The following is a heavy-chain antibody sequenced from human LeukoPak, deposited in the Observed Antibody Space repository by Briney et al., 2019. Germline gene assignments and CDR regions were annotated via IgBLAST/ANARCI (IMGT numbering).Heavy chain of an antibody. J-gene: IGHJ6*02. CDR2: IIPILGIA. D-gene: IGHD2-2*01. CDR3: AREIVVVPASEQYYYYYGMDV. CDR1: GGTFSSYA. Sequence: GASVKVSCKASGGTFSSYAISWVRQAPGPGLEWMGRIIPILGIANYAQKFQGRVTITADKSTSTAYMELSSLRSEDTAVYYCAREIVVVPASEQYYYYYGMDVWGQGTTVTVSS. V-gene: IGHV1-69*04.